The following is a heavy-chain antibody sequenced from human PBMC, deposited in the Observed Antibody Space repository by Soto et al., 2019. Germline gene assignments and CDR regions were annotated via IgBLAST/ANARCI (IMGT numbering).Heavy chain of an antibody. CDR1: GGSISSSSYY. J-gene: IGHJ4*02. V-gene: IGHV4-39*01. Sequence: SETLSLTCTVSGGSISSSSYYWGWIRQPPGKGLEWIGSIYYSGSTYYNPSLKSRVTIPVDTSKNQFSLKLSSVTAADTAVYYCARRRWRTSGYDSQIDYWGQGTLVTVSS. CDR2: IYYSGST. CDR3: ARRRWRTSGYDSQIDY. D-gene: IGHD5-12*01.